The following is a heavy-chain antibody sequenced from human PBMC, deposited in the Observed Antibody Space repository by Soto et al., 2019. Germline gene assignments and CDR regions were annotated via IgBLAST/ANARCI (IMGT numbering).Heavy chain of an antibody. CDR3: ARDGQDIVVVVAALGGAFDI. J-gene: IGHJ3*02. Sequence: GVSLRLSGAASGFTFSDYYLSWIRLAPGKGLEWVSYISSSGSTIYYADSVKGRFTISRDNGKNSLYLQMNSLRAEDTAVYYCARDGQDIVVVVAALGGAFDIWGQGT. CDR1: GFTFSDYY. CDR2: ISSSGSTI. V-gene: IGHV3-11*01. D-gene: IGHD2-15*01.